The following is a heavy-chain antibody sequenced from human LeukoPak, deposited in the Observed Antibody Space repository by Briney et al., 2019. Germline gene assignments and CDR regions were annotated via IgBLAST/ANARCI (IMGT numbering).Heavy chain of an antibody. CDR3: ARDHLAYCSSTSCYGLRDY. V-gene: IGHV1-18*01. Sequence: ASVKVSCKASGYTFTSYGTSWVRQAPGQGLEWMGWISAYNGNTNYAQKLQGRVTMTTDTSTSTAYMELRSLRSDDTAVYYCARDHLAYCSSTSCYGLRDYWGQGTLVTVSS. CDR2: ISAYNGNT. CDR1: GYTFTSYG. J-gene: IGHJ4*02. D-gene: IGHD2-2*01.